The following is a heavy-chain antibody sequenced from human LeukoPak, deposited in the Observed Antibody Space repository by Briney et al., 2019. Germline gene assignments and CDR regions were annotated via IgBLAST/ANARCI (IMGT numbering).Heavy chain of an antibody. CDR3: AKGGRYCGSTSCYPRDYYYGMDV. Sequence: GGSLRLSCAASGFTFDDYTMHWVRQAPGKGLEWVSLISWDGGSTYYADSVKGRFTISRDNSKNSLYLQMNSLRTEDTALYYCAKGGRYCGSTSCYPRDYYYGMDVWGQGTTVTVSS. V-gene: IGHV3-43*01. CDR2: ISWDGGST. J-gene: IGHJ6*02. CDR1: GFTFDDYT. D-gene: IGHD2-2*01.